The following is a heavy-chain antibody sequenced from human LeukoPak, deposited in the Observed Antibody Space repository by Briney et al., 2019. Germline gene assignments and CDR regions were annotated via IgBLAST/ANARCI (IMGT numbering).Heavy chain of an antibody. D-gene: IGHD1-26*01. CDR1: GFTFRNYA. V-gene: IGHV3-23*01. Sequence: PGGSLRLSCAASGFTFRNYAMTWVRQAPGKGPEWVSGISDSGSRTYYADSVKGRFTISRDNSKNTLFLHMNTLRAEDTAIYYCAKDRTVGASYWYFDLWGRGTLVTVSS. CDR3: AKDRTVGASYWYFDL. CDR2: ISDSGSRT. J-gene: IGHJ2*01.